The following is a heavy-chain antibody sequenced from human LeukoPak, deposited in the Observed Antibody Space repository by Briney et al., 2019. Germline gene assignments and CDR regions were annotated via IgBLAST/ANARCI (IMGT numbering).Heavy chain of an antibody. CDR2: ISYDGSNK. J-gene: IGHJ4*02. D-gene: IGHD3-9*01. Sequence: GGSLRLSCAASGFTFSSYAMHWVRQAPGKGLEGVAVISYDGSNKYYADSVKGRFTISRDNSKNTLYLQMNSLRAEDTAVYYCAREGLRYFDWLYSYYFDYWGQGTLVTVSS. CDR1: GFTFSSYA. V-gene: IGHV3-30-3*01. CDR3: AREGLRYFDWLYSYYFDY.